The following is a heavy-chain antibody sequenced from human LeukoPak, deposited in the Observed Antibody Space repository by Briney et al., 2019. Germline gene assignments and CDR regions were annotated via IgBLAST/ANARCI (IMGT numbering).Heavy chain of an antibody. V-gene: IGHV3-21*01. D-gene: IGHD5-18*01. CDR3: ARDPRYSYGYFDY. CDR2: ISSSSSYI. CDR1: GFTFSSYS. Sequence: AGGSLRLSCAASGFTFSSYSMNWVRQAPGKGLEWVSSISSSSSYIYYADSVKGRFTISRDNAKNSLYLQMNSLRAEDTAVYYCARDPRYSYGYFDYWGQGTLVTVSS. J-gene: IGHJ4*02.